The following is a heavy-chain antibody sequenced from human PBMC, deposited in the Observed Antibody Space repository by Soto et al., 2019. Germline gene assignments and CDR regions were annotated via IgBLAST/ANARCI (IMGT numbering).Heavy chain of an antibody. CDR2: ISYDGSNK. Sequence: QVQLVESGGGVVQPGRSLRLSCAAPGFTFSSYGMHWVRQAPGKGLEWVAVISYDGSNKYYADSVKGRFTISRDNSKNTLYLQMNSLRAEDTAVYYCAKALGDFWSGYYGNYFDYWGQGTLVTVSS. D-gene: IGHD3-3*01. CDR1: GFTFSSYG. V-gene: IGHV3-30*18. CDR3: AKALGDFWSGYYGNYFDY. J-gene: IGHJ4*02.